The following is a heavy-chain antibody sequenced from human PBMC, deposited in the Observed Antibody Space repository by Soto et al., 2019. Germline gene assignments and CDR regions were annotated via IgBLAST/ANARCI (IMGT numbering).Heavy chain of an antibody. CDR1: GFTFRSYE. V-gene: IGHV3-48*03. J-gene: IGHJ6*02. CDR2: ITSSGSPI. D-gene: IGHD3-22*01. Sequence: GGSLRLSCAASGFTFRSYEMNWVRQAPGKGLEWVSYITSSGSPIYYADSVKGRFTISRDNAKNSLYLQMNSLRGEDTAVYYCARSGCYDSSGYPYYYYGMDVWGQGTTVTVSS. CDR3: ARSGCYDSSGYPYYYYGMDV.